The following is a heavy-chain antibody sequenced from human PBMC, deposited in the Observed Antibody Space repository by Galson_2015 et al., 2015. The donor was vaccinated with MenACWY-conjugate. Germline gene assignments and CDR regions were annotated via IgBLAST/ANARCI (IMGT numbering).Heavy chain of an antibody. J-gene: IGHJ3*02. CDR1: GFTFSSNV. V-gene: IGHV3-23*01. CDR2: IRASGGGT. Sequence: SLRLSCAASGFTFSSNVMSWVRQAPGKGLEWVSVIRASGGGTYYADPVKGRFTISRDNTKNTLHLEMNNMGPEDTAVYYCAKKGIGSDPNAFDTWGQGTMVTASS. CDR3: AKKGIGSDPNAFDT. D-gene: IGHD3-3*01.